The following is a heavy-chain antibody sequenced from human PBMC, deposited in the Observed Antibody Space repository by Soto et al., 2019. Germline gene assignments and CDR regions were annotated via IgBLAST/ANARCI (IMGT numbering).Heavy chain of an antibody. J-gene: IGHJ6*02. D-gene: IGHD2-2*01. Sequence: QVQLVESGGGVVQPGRSLRLSCAASGFTFSSYAMHWVCQAPGKRLEWVAVISYDGSNKYYADSVKGRFTISRDNSKNTLYVQMNSLRAEDTAVYCCARDRGSKSYYYYGMDVWGQGTTVTVSS. CDR1: GFTFSSYA. CDR2: ISYDGSNK. CDR3: ARDRGSKSYYYYGMDV. V-gene: IGHV3-30-3*01.